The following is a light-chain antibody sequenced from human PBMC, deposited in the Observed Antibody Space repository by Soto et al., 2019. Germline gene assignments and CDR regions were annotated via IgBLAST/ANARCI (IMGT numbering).Light chain of an antibody. Sequence: HSVLTQPASVSGSPGQSITISCPGTSSDVGGYNYVSWYQQHPGKAPKLMIYEVSNRPSGLSNRFSGSKSGNTASLTISGLQAEDEADYYCSSYTSSSTLYVFGTGTKVTVL. J-gene: IGLJ1*01. V-gene: IGLV2-14*01. CDR1: SSDVGGYNY. CDR2: EVS. CDR3: SSYTSSSTLYV.